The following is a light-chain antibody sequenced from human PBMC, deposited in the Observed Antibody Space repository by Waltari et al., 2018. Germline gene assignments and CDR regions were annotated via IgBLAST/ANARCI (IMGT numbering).Light chain of an antibody. V-gene: IGKV3-20*01. Sequence: EIELTQSPGTLSLSPGERATLSCRASQGVSSRHLAWYQHGPGQAPRLLIIAASTRATGIPDRFSGSGSVKDFTLTIRRLEPEDFAVYYCQHYATSPEMYTFGQGTKLEIK. CDR1: QGVSSRH. J-gene: IGKJ2*01. CDR3: QHYATSPEMYT. CDR2: AAS.